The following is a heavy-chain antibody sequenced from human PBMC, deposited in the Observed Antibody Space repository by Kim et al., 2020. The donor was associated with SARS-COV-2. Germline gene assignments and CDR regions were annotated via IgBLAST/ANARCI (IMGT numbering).Heavy chain of an antibody. CDR2: IDPSDSYT. Sequence: GESLKISCKGSGYSFTSYWISWVRQMPGKGLEWMGRIDPSDSYTNYSPSFQGHVTISADKSISTAYLQWSSLKASDTAMYYCASSEGRFWSGYFYYGMDVWGQGTTVTVSS. V-gene: IGHV5-10-1*01. CDR3: ASSEGRFWSGYFYYGMDV. CDR1: GYSFTSYW. D-gene: IGHD3-3*01. J-gene: IGHJ6*02.